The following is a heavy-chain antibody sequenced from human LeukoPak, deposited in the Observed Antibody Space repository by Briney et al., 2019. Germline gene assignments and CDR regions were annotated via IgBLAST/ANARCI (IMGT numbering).Heavy chain of an antibody. V-gene: IGHV1-8*02. CDR1: GGTFSSYA. CDR3: AIPTYYYDSSGYCFDY. Sequence: ASVKVSCKASGGTFSSYAINWVRQATGQGLEWMGWMNPNSGNTGYAQKFQGRVTMTRNTSISTAYMELSSLRSEDTAVYYCAIPTYYYDSSGYCFDYWGQGTLVTVSS. CDR2: MNPNSGNT. J-gene: IGHJ4*02. D-gene: IGHD3-22*01.